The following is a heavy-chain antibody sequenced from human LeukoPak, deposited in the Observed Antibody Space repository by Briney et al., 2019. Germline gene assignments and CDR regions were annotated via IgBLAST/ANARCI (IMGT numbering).Heavy chain of an antibody. V-gene: IGHV3-23*01. CDR2: TSGSGGTT. D-gene: IGHD3-3*01. CDR1: GFTFSSYA. Sequence: GGSLRLSCAASGFTFSSYAMSWVRQAPGKGLEWASGTSGSGGTTYYADSVKGRFTISRDNSKNTLYLQMNSLRAEDTAVYYCAKDPTFWSGYPIDYWGQGTLVTVSS. CDR3: AKDPTFWSGYPIDY. J-gene: IGHJ4*02.